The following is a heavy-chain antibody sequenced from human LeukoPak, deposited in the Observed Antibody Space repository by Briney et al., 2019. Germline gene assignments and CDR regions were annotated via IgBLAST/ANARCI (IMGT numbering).Heavy chain of an antibody. J-gene: IGHJ4*02. V-gene: IGHV3-15*01. CDR2: IKSKTDGGTT. CDR3: TTDIRLAGYCSGGSCSAY. CDR1: GFTFSNAW. Sequence: GGSLRLSCAASGFTFSNAWMSWVRQAPGKGLEWVGRIKSKTDGGTTDYAAPVKGRFTISRDDSKNTLYLQMNSLKTEDTAVYYCTTDIRLAGYCSGGSCSAYWGQGTLVTVSS. D-gene: IGHD2-15*01.